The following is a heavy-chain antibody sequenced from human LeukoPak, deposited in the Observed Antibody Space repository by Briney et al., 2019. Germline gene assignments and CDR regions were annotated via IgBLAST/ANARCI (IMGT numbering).Heavy chain of an antibody. CDR2: IYHSGST. CDR1: GGSISSGGYY. Sequence: SETLSLTCTVSGGSISSGGYYWSWIRQPPGKGLEWIGYIYHSGSTYYNPSLKSRVTISVDRSKNQFSLKLSSVTAADTAVYYCARMREWVDYYDTNWGQGTLVTVSS. V-gene: IGHV4-30-2*01. D-gene: IGHD3-22*01. J-gene: IGHJ4*02. CDR3: ARMREWVDYYDTN.